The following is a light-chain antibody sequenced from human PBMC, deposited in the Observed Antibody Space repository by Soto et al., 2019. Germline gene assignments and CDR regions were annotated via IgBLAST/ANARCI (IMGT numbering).Light chain of an antibody. CDR1: QSVNSY. V-gene: IGKV1-39*01. J-gene: IGKJ1*01. CDR3: QQSYSTPQA. CDR2: GAS. Sequence: DIQMTQSPSSLSASVGDTVTITCRTSQSVNSYLNWYQQKPGKAPKFLIYGASSLQGGVPSRFSGSGSGTDFTLTISSLQPEDFATYYCQQSYSTPQAFGQGTKVEI.